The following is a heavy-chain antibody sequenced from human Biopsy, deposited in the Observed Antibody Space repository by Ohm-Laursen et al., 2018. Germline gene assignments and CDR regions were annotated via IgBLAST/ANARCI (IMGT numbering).Heavy chain of an antibody. D-gene: IGHD7-27*01. V-gene: IGHV4-39*07. CDR3: ARLTGDPSY. Sequence: GTLSLTCIVSGGSVSSNVHYWAWIRQPPGKGLECIGTVFHSGITFYNPSLKSRVTISIDTSKNQFSLKVISVTAADTAVYYCARLTGDPSYWGQGILVTVSS. J-gene: IGHJ4*02. CDR1: GGSVSSNVHY. CDR2: VFHSGIT.